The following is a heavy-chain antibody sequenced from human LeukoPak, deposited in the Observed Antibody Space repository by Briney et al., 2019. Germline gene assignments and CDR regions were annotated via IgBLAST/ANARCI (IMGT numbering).Heavy chain of an antibody. Sequence: GESLKISCKGSGYSFTNYWIAWVRRMPGKGLEWMGITFPGDSDTRYSPSFQGQVTISADKSISTAYLQWSSLKASDTAIYYCARLRYGSGSYIDYWGQGTLVTVSS. CDR1: GYSFTNYW. D-gene: IGHD3-10*01. V-gene: IGHV5-51*01. J-gene: IGHJ4*02. CDR2: TFPGDSDT. CDR3: ARLRYGSGSYIDY.